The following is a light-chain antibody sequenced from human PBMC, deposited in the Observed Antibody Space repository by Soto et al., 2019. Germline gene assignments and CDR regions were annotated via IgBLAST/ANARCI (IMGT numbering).Light chain of an antibody. CDR1: QSVSSSY. J-gene: IGKJ3*01. CDR3: QQYGSSLFT. Sequence: EIVLTQSPGTLSLSPGERATLSCRASQSVSSSYSAWYQQKPGQPHRLLIYAASSRATGIPDRFSGSGSGTDFTLTISRLEPEDFAVYYCQQYGSSLFTFGPGTKVDIK. CDR2: AAS. V-gene: IGKV3-20*01.